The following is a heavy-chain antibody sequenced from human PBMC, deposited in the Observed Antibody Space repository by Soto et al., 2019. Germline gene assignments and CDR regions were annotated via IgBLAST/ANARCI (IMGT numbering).Heavy chain of an antibody. CDR3: ARHLLITMVRGVMSWFDP. CDR2: IYYSGST. D-gene: IGHD3-10*01. V-gene: IGHV4-39*01. Sequence: LTCTVSGGSISSSSYYWGWIRQPPGKGLEWIGSIYYSGSTYYNPSLKSRVTISVDTSKNQFSLKLSSVTAADTAVYYCARHLLITMVRGVMSWFDPRGQGTPVTVSS. J-gene: IGHJ5*02. CDR1: GGSISSSSYY.